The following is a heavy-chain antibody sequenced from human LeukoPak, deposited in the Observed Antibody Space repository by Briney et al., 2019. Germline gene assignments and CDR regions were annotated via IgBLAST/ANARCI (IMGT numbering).Heavy chain of an antibody. J-gene: IGHJ5*02. V-gene: IGHV4-34*01. Sequence: SETLSLTCAVYGGSFSGYYWTWIRQPPGKGLEWIGEINHSGTTNYNPSLKSRVTISVDTSKNQFSLKLSSVTAADTAVYYCARESLGAGRDWFDPWGQGTLVTVSS. CDR1: GGSFSGYY. CDR3: ARESLGAGRDWFDP. D-gene: IGHD3-10*01. CDR2: INHSGTT.